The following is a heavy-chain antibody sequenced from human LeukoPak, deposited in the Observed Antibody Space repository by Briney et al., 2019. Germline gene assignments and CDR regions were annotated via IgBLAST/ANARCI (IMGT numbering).Heavy chain of an antibody. CDR2: IIPIFGTA. CDR3: ARVGCSSTSCYGEFDY. V-gene: IGHV1-69*13. CDR1: GGTFSSYA. Sequence: ASVKVSCKASGGTFSSYAISWVRQAPGQGLEWMGGIIPIFGTANYAQKFQGRVTITADESTSTAYMELSSLRSEDTAVYYSARVGCSSTSCYGEFDYWGQGTLVTVSS. J-gene: IGHJ4*02. D-gene: IGHD2-2*01.